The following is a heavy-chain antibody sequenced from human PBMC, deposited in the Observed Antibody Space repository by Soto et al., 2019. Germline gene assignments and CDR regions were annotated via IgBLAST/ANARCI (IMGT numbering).Heavy chain of an antibody. V-gene: IGHV1-18*01. J-gene: IGHJ4*02. CDR3: PIDYRWERWLPFGDY. D-gene: IGHD5-12*01. CDR1: GYIFSSYG. Sequence: QVQLVQSGAEVKKPGAAVKVSCKASGYIFSSYGISWVRQAPGQGLEWMGCISADNANTNYAQKFQGRVTMTTDTSTGTAYMELRSLRSDDTAVDYCPIDYRWERWLPFGDYWGQGTLVTVSS. CDR2: ISADNANT.